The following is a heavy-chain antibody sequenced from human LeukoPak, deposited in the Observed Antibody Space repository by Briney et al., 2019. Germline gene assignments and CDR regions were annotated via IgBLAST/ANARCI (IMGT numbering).Heavy chain of an antibody. D-gene: IGHD1-26*01. CDR3: AKSLLGSGAYSWYFDL. J-gene: IGHJ2*01. Sequence: PGGSLRLSCAASGFTFSSHGMSWVRETPGKGLEWVSSISTSGDGTVYADSVKGRVTISRDNSKNTLYLQMNSLRAEDTAVYSCAKSLLGSGAYSWYFDLWGRGTLVTVSS. CDR1: GFTFSSHG. CDR2: ISTSGDGT. V-gene: IGHV3-23*01.